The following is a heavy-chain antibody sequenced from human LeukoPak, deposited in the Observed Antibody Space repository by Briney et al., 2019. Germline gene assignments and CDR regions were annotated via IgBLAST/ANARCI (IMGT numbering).Heavy chain of an antibody. J-gene: IGHJ3*02. Sequence: GGSERLCCAASGFTFSSYAMSWVRQAPGKGLEWVSAISGSAGSTYYADSVKGRFTISRDNSKNTLYLQMNSLRAEDTAVYYCAKDQLWGPVPYYYDSSGSDAFDIWGQGTMVTVSS. V-gene: IGHV3-23*01. CDR3: AKDQLWGPVPYYYDSSGSDAFDI. CDR2: ISGSAGST. CDR1: GFTFSSYA. D-gene: IGHD3-22*01.